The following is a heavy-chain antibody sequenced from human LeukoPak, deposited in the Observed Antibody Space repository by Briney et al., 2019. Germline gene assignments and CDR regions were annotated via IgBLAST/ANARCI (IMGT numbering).Heavy chain of an antibody. Sequence: SETLSLTCAVSVYPFSSGYYYSWIRQTPGRVLEWIGTIYHTGFTLYSPSLNSRVTITADTAKNHFSLNLRSVTAADTAVYYCARHGDHRFNRLDPWGQGILVTVSS. J-gene: IGHJ5*02. V-gene: IGHV4-38-2*01. CDR2: IYHTGFT. D-gene: IGHD3-3*01. CDR1: VYPFSSGYY. CDR3: ARHGDHRFNRLDP.